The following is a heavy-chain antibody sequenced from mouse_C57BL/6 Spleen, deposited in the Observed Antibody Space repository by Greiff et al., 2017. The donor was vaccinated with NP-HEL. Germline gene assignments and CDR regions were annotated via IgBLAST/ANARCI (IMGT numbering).Heavy chain of an antibody. D-gene: IGHD2-4*01. CDR3: ARAGDYDGAWFAY. V-gene: IGHV1-19*01. CDR1: GYTFTDYY. CDR2: INPYNGGT. Sequence: VQLQQSGPVLVKPGASVKMSCKASGYTFTDYYMNWVKQSHGKSLEWIGVINPYNGGTSYNQKFKGKATLTVDKSSSTAYMELNSLTSEDSAVYYCARAGDYDGAWFAYWGQGALVTVAA. J-gene: IGHJ3*01.